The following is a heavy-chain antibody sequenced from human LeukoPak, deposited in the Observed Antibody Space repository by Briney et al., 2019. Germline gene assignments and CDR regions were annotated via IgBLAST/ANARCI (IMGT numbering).Heavy chain of an antibody. D-gene: IGHD3-22*01. CDR1: GGSISSYY. Sequence: SETLSLTCTVSGGSISSYYWSWVRQPPGKGLEWIGFVYYTGSTNYSPSLKSRVTISVDTSKNQFSLKLRSVTAADTAVYYCARDGSSGYYSAWFDPWGQGTLVTVSS. J-gene: IGHJ5*02. CDR2: VYYTGST. V-gene: IGHV4-59*01. CDR3: ARDGSSGYYSAWFDP.